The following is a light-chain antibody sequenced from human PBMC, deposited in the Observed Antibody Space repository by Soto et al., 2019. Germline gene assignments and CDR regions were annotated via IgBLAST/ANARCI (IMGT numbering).Light chain of an antibody. Sequence: EIVLTQSPGTLSLSPGERATLSCRASQSVNNNYLAWYQQKPGQAPRLLIYGASSRATGIPDRFSGSGSGTDFTLTISRLEPEDVAVYYCQQDCSSQYTFGQGTKLEIK. V-gene: IGKV3-20*01. CDR3: QQDCSSQYT. CDR1: QSVNNNY. CDR2: GAS. J-gene: IGKJ2*01.